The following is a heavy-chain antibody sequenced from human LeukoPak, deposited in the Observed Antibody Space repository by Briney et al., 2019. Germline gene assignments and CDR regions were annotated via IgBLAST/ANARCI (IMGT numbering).Heavy chain of an antibody. CDR1: GFTFDDYV. J-gene: IGHJ4*02. V-gene: IGHV3-9*01. Sequence: GGSLRLSCAASGFTFDDYVMHWVRQAPGKGLEWVATISWNSGNIDYADSVKGRFTISRDNAKNSLNLQMNSLRAEDTALYYCAKDSGYDFFDYWGQGTLVTVSS. D-gene: IGHD5-12*01. CDR3: AKDSGYDFFDY. CDR2: ISWNSGNI.